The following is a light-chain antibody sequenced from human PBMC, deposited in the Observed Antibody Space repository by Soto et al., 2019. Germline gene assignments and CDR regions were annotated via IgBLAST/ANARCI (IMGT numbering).Light chain of an antibody. V-gene: IGKV1-39*01. CDR1: QSISSW. CDR3: QQSYSNLWT. J-gene: IGKJ1*01. CDR2: AAA. Sequence: IQVTQSPSTLSASVGDRVTIPCRASQSISSWLAWYQQKPGKAPKLLIFAAASLQSGVPSRFSGSGSGTDFSLNISSLQPEDFATYYCQQSYSNLWTFGQGTKVEI.